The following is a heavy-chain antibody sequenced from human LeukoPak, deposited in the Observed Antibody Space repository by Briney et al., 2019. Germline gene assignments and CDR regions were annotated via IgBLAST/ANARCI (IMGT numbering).Heavy chain of an antibody. D-gene: IGHD2-2*01. Sequence: GGSLRLSCAASGFTFSSYSMNWVRQAPGKGLEWVSSISSSSSYIYYADSVKGRFTISRDNAKNSLYLQMNSLRAEDTAVYYCARVLKVVPAPYYMDVWGKGTTVTVSS. CDR1: GFTFSSYS. CDR3: ARVLKVVPAPYYMDV. J-gene: IGHJ6*03. CDR2: ISSSSSYI. V-gene: IGHV3-21*01.